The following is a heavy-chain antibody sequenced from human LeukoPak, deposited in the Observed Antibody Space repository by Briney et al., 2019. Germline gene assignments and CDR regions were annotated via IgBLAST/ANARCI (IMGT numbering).Heavy chain of an antibody. CDR1: GYTFTSYY. J-gene: IGHJ6*03. D-gene: IGHD2-2*01. Sequence: ASVKVSCKASGYTFTSYYMHWVRQAPGQGLEWMGIINPSGGSTSYAQKFQGRVTMTRDTSTSTVYMELSSLRSEDTAVYYCATSSCSSTSCRPYYYYMDVWGKGTTVTVSS. V-gene: IGHV1-46*01. CDR3: ATSSCSSTSCRPYYYYMDV. CDR2: INPSGGST.